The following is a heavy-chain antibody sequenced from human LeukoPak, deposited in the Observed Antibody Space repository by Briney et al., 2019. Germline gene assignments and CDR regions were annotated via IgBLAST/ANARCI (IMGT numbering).Heavy chain of an antibody. CDR3: TRDQSITMVRGVIFYYYYMDV. CDR1: GFTFGDYA. CDR2: IRSKAYGWTT. J-gene: IGHJ6*03. V-gene: IGHV3-49*04. D-gene: IGHD3-10*01. Sequence: GGSLRLSCTASGFTFGDYAMSWVRQAPGKGLEWVGFIRSKAYGWTTEYAASVKGRFTISRDDSKSIAYLQMNSLKTEDTAVYYCTRDQSITMVRGVIFYYYYMDVWGKGTTVTVSS.